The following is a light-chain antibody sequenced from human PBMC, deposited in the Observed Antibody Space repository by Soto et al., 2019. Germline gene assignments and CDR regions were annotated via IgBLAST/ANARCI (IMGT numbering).Light chain of an antibody. V-gene: IGKV3-15*01. Sequence: ETVMTQSPATLSVSPGERATLSCRAGQSVNSYLAWYQQKPGQAPRLLIRGASARATGIPARFSGSGSGTEFTRTISSLQSEDVAVYYCQQYNLWPLTFGGGTKVEI. CDR2: GAS. CDR1: QSVNSY. J-gene: IGKJ4*01. CDR3: QQYNLWPLT.